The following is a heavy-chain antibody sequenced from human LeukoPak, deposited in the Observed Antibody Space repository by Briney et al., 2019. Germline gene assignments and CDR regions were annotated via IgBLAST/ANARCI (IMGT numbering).Heavy chain of an antibody. D-gene: IGHD6-13*01. V-gene: IGHV3-11*04. CDR3: ARAKSSSWFNWFDP. Sequence: GGSLRLSCAASGFTFSDYYMSWIRQAPGKGLEWVSYISSSGSTIYYADSVKCRFTISRANAKNSLYLQMNSLRAEDTAVYYCARAKSSSWFNWFDPWGQGTLVTVSS. CDR2: ISSSGSTI. J-gene: IGHJ5*02. CDR1: GFTFSDYY.